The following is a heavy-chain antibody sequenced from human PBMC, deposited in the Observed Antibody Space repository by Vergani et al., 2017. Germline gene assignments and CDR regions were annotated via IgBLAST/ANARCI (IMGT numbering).Heavy chain of an antibody. CDR2: ISGSGGST. J-gene: IGHJ3*02. CDR1: GFTFSSYA. Sequence: EVQLLESGGGLVQPGGSLRLSCAASGFTFSSYAMSWVRQAPGKGLEWVSAISGSGGSTYYADSVKGRFTISRDNSKNTLYLQMNSLRAEDTAVYYCAKDRPYYYDSSGYYVDAFDIWGQWTMVTVSS. V-gene: IGHV3-23*01. D-gene: IGHD3-22*01. CDR3: AKDRPYYYDSSGYYVDAFDI.